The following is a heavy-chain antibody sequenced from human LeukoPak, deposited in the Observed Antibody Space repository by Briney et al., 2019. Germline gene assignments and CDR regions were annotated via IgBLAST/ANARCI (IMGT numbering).Heavy chain of an antibody. D-gene: IGHD2-2*01. CDR3: AKGKVWVVVPEDHYMDV. CDR2: IKSKTDGGTT. CDR1: GFTFSNAW. Sequence: GGSLRLSCAASGFTFSNAWMSWVRQAPGKGLEWVGRIKSKTDGGTTDYAAPVKGRFTISRDNAKNSLYLQMNSLRAEDTAVYYCAKGKVWVVVPEDHYMDVWGKGTTVTISS. J-gene: IGHJ6*03. V-gene: IGHV3-15*01.